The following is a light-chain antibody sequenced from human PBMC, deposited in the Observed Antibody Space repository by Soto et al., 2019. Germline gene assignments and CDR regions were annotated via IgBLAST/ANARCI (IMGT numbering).Light chain of an antibody. V-gene: IGLV1-47*01. J-gene: IGLJ7*01. Sequence: QSVLSQSPSASMTPGQRVTISCSGSSSNIGSNYVYWYQQLPGTAPKLLIYRNNQRPSGVSDRFSGSKSGTSASLAISGLRSEDEAYYYCVAWDDSLSGPVFGGGTQLTVL. CDR2: RNN. CDR3: VAWDDSLSGPV. CDR1: SSNIGSNY.